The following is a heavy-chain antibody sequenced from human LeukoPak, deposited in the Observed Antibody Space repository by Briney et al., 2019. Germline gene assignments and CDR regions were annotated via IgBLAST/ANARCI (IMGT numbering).Heavy chain of an antibody. CDR1: GYSFTSYG. J-gene: IGHJ4*02. V-gene: IGHV1-18*01. CDR2: ISAYDGET. D-gene: IGHD1-26*01. CDR3: ARGGKNYFDF. Sequence: ASVTVSCEASGYSFTSYGISWVREAPGRGLEWVGYISAYDGETRYAQKFQGRVTLTTDTSTGTVYMEMRRLRSDDTAVYYCARGGKNYFDFWGQGTLVTVSS.